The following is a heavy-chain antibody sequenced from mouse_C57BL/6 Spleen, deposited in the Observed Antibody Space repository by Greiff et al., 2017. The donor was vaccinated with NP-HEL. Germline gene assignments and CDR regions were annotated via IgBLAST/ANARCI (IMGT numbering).Heavy chain of an antibody. CDR1: GFTFSSYA. J-gene: IGHJ4*01. CDR2: LSDGGGYT. Sequence: EVMLVESGGGLVKPGGSLKLSCAASGFTFSSYAMSWVRQTPEKRLEWVATLSDGGGYTYYTDNVKGRFTISRDNAKNNLYLQMIHLKSEDTAMYYCARAHYDYDAYYYAMDYWGQGTSVTVSS. D-gene: IGHD2-4*01. CDR3: ARAHYDYDAYYYAMDY. V-gene: IGHV5-4*03.